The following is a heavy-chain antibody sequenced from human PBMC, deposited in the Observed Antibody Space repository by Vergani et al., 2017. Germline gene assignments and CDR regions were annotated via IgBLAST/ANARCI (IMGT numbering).Heavy chain of an antibody. V-gene: IGHV3-33*01. J-gene: IGHJ5*02. CDR3: ARDLRLLYSRFDP. CDR1: GFTFNQYG. D-gene: IGHD5-12*01. CDR2: TWYDGNNK. Sequence: QVQLVESGGGVVQPGRSLRLSCAASGFTFNQYGMHWLRQAPGKGLEWVAVTWYDGNNKQYADSVKGRFTMSRDNSKSTMYLQMNSLRDEDTGVYYCARDLRLLYSRFDPWGQGTLVTVSS.